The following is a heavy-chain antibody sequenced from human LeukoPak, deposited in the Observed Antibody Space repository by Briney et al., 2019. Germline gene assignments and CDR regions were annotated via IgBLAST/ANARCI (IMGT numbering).Heavy chain of an antibody. CDR2: IYYSGST. J-gene: IGHJ4*02. V-gene: IGHV4-59*01. D-gene: IGHD3-16*01. Sequence: PETLPLTCTGPGGSISRYYWSWIRQPPGKGLEWIGHIYYSGSTTYNPSLKSRVTISVDTSKNQFSLKLSSVNAADTAVSSCARGDYACPYNPANWGPGTLVTVSS. CDR1: GGSISRYY. CDR3: ARGDYACPYNPAN.